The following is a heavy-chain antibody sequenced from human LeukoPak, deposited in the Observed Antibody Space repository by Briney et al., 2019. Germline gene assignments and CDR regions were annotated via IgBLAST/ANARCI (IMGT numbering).Heavy chain of an antibody. D-gene: IGHD3-16*02. CDR1: GFTFSSYA. Sequence: GRSLRLSCAASGFTFSSYAMHWVRQAPGKGLEWVAVISYDGSNKYYADSVKGRFTISRDNSKNTLYLQMNSLRAEDTAVYYCARLGHVWGSYRYFDYWGQGTLVTVSS. J-gene: IGHJ4*02. CDR2: ISYDGSNK. CDR3: ARLGHVWGSYRYFDY. V-gene: IGHV3-30*14.